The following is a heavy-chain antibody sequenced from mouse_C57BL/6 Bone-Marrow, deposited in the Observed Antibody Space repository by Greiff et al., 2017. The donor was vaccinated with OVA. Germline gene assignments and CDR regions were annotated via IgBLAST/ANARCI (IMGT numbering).Heavy chain of an antibody. J-gene: IGHJ2*01. CDR1: GYAFSSSW. V-gene: IGHV1-82*01. CDR3: ARSPIYYGNYVGY. Sequence: QVQLQQSGPELVKPGASVKISCKASGYAFSSSWMNWVQQRPGKGLEWIGRIYPGDGDTNYTGKFKGKATLTADKSSSTAYMQLSSLTSEDSAVYFCARSPIYYGNYVGYWGQGTTLTVSS. CDR2: IYPGDGDT. D-gene: IGHD2-1*01.